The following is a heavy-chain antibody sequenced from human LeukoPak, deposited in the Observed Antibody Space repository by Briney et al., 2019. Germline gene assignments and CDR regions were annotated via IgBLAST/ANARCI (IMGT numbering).Heavy chain of an antibody. D-gene: IGHD5-18*01. CDR3: ARSGPVASYHYFMDV. Sequence: SETLSLTCAVSSVSVSSSRYYWGWIRQPPGKGLEWIGSIYYSGSTKYNTSLMSRVTISVDTSNNQFSLNLTSVTAADTAVYYCARSGPVASYHYFMDVWGKGTAVTVSS. V-gene: IGHV4-39*01. CDR2: IYYSGST. J-gene: IGHJ6*03. CDR1: SVSVSSSRYY.